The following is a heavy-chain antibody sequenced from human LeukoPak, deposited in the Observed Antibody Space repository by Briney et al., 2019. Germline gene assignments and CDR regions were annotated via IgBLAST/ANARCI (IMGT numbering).Heavy chain of an antibody. CDR3: TTDFVTIFGVTRDAFDI. J-gene: IGHJ3*02. Sequence: GGSLRLSCAASGFTVSSNYMSWVRQAPGKGLEWVSVIYSGGSTYYADSVKGRFTISRDNSKNTLYLQMNSLKTEDTAVYYCTTDFVTIFGVTRDAFDIWGQGTMVTVSS. CDR2: IYSGGST. CDR1: GFTVSSNY. V-gene: IGHV3-66*01. D-gene: IGHD3-3*01.